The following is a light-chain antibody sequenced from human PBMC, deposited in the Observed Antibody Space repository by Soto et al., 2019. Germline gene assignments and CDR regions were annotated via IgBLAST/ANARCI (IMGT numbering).Light chain of an antibody. Sequence: QLVLTQSPSASASLGASVKLTCTLSSGHSTYAIAWHQQQPEKSPRYLMKLDSDGIHSKGDGIPDRFSGSSSGAERYLTIPSLQSEDEADYYCQTWGTGIVVFGGGTKLTVL. V-gene: IGLV4-69*02. J-gene: IGLJ2*01. CDR2: LDSDGIH. CDR1: SGHSTYA. CDR3: QTWGTGIVV.